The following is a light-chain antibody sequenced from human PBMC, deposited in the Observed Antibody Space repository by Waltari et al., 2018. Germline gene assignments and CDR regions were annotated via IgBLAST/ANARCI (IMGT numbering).Light chain of an antibody. Sequence: SYVLTQPPSVSVAPGETARITCGGNNIASKSVHLYRQRPGQAPVVVISYDNDRAAGIPERFSGSNSGNTATLTISRVEAGDEADYYCQVWDANTDPGVFGTGTEVTVL. CDR1: NIASKS. CDR2: YDN. V-gene: IGLV3-21*01. CDR3: QVWDANTDPGV. J-gene: IGLJ1*01.